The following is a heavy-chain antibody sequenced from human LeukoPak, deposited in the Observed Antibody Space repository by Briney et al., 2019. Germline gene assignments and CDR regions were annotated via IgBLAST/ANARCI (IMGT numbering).Heavy chain of an antibody. CDR2: IKSKTDGGTT. CDR3: TTAAMVRGVIMPDY. V-gene: IGHV3-15*01. CDR1: GFTFSNAW. Sequence: PGGSLRLSCAASGFTFSNAWMSWVRQAPGKGLEWVGRIKSKTDGGTTNYAAPVKGRFTISRDDSKNTLYLQMNSLKTEDTAVYYCTTAAMVRGVIMPDYWGQGTLVTVSS. D-gene: IGHD3-10*01. J-gene: IGHJ4*02.